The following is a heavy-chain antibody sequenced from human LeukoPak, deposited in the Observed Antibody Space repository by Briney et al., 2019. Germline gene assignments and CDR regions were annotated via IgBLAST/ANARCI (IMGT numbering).Heavy chain of an antibody. CDR3: ATRGNEVGAISFGY. Sequence: SETLSLTCAVYGGSFSGYYWSWIRQPPGKGLEWIGEINHSGSTNYNPSLKSRVTISVDTSKNQFSLKLSSVTAADTAVYYCATRGNEVGAISFGYWGQGTLVTVSS. CDR2: INHSGST. V-gene: IGHV4-34*01. J-gene: IGHJ4*02. D-gene: IGHD1-26*01. CDR1: GGSFSGYY.